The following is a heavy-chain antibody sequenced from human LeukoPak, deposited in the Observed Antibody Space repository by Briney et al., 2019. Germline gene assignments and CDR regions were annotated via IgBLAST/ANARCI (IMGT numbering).Heavy chain of an antibody. V-gene: IGHV4-4*07. CDR2: IYTSGST. Sequence: SETLSLTCTVSGGSISSYYWSWIRQPAGKGLEWIGRIYTSGSTNYNPSLKSRVTMSVDTSKNQFSLKLSSVTAADTAVYYCARDRQFGGVIVTTPRFDYWGQGTLVTVSS. CDR1: GGSISSYY. CDR3: ARDRQFGGVIVTTPRFDY. J-gene: IGHJ4*02. D-gene: IGHD3-16*02.